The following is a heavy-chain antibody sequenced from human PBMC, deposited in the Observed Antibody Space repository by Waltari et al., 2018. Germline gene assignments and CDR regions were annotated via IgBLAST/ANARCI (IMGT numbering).Heavy chain of an antibody. Sequence: QGQLEQSGAAVKKPGSSVKVSCKASGGTVSTYAITWGRQAPGHGREWMGGIIPLIGTADYAQKFQESVTLSADESTTTVYMDLRSLTSEDSAVYYCARVVIWGPVTTDYYYYMAVWGKGTTVTVSS. CDR2: IIPLIGTA. CDR1: GGTVSTYA. CDR3: ARVVIWGPVTTDYYYYMAV. V-gene: IGHV1-69*12. J-gene: IGHJ6*03. D-gene: IGHD4-4*01.